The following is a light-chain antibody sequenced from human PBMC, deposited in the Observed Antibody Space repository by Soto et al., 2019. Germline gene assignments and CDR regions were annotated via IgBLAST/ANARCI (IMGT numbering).Light chain of an antibody. CDR2: GAS. J-gene: IGKJ1*01. Sequence: EVLLTQSPGTLSLSPGERATLSCRASQSVNNNFLAWYQQKPGQAPRLLIYGASSRATRIPDKFSGSGSGTDFTLTISRLEPEDFAVYFCQQYGRTPRTVGQGTKVDIK. CDR1: QSVNNNF. V-gene: IGKV3-20*01. CDR3: QQYGRTPRT.